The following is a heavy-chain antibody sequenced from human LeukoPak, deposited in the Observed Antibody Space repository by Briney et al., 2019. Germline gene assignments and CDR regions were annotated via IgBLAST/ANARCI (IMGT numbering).Heavy chain of an antibody. J-gene: IGHJ4*02. CDR3: ARQTTIFGQIDY. D-gene: IGHD3-3*01. CDR1: GGSIRSSY. Sequence: SETLSLTCSDSGGSIRSSYWSWIRQPPGKGLEWIGYIYANGSTNCNPSLESRIALAVDTSKNRFSLKLSSVTAADTAVYYCARQTTIFGQIDYWGQGTLVTVSS. CDR2: IYANGST. V-gene: IGHV4-4*09.